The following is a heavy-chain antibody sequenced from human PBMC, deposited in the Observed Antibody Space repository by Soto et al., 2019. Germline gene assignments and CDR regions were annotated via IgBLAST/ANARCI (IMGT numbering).Heavy chain of an antibody. D-gene: IGHD4-4*01. CDR1: GYSFTSYW. CDR2: IYPGDYDT. V-gene: IGHV5-51*01. CDR3: ARHSVTYYCYGMDV. J-gene: IGHJ6*02. Sequence: PGELLQIPCKGSGYSFTSYWIGWVRQMTGKGVAWMGIIYPGDYDTRYSPSFQGQVTISAHKSISTAYLQCSSLKASDTALYYCARHSVTYYCYGMDVWGQGTTVTVSS.